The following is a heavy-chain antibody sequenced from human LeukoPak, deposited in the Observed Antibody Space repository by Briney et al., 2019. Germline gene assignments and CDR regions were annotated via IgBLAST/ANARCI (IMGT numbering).Heavy chain of an antibody. D-gene: IGHD3-22*01. J-gene: IGHJ4*02. CDR2: IVVGSGNT. Sequence: SVKVSCKASGFTFTSSAMQWVRQARGQRLGWIGWIVVGSGNTNYAQKFQERVTITRDMSTSTAYMELSSLRSEDTAVYYCAAMYYYDSSGYYSQYYFDYWGQGTLVTVSS. CDR1: GFTFTSSA. V-gene: IGHV1-58*02. CDR3: AAMYYYDSSGYYSQYYFDY.